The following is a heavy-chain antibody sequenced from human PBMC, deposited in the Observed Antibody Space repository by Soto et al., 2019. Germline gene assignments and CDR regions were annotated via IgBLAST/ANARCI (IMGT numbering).Heavy chain of an antibody. CDR2: IDNHGSGT. J-gene: IGHJ4*02. Sequence: EVQLVESGGGLVQPGGSLRLSCAASGIIFTNYWMHWVRQAPGKGLVWVSRIDNHGSGTSYADSVKGRFTISRDNAKNTVYLQLNSLRAEDTAVYHCITVFEYWGQGTLVNVSS. CDR3: ITVFEY. D-gene: IGHD1-20*01. CDR1: GIIFTNYW. V-gene: IGHV3-74*01.